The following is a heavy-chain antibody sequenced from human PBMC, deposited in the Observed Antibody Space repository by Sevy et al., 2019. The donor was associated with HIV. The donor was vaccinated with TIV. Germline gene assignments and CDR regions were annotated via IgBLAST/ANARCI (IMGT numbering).Heavy chain of an antibody. V-gene: IGHV4-30-4*01. J-gene: IGHJ4*02. D-gene: IGHD5-12*01. CDR2: IHFSGGT. CDR1: GGSISSSDSY. CDR3: ANKRGYSHGPFDY. Sequence: SETLSLTCTVSGGSISSSDSYWSWIRQPPGKGLEWIGYIHFSGGTYYNPFLKSRVAMSVDTSERQFSLRLSFMTAADTAVYYCANKRGYSHGPFDYWGQGALVTVFS.